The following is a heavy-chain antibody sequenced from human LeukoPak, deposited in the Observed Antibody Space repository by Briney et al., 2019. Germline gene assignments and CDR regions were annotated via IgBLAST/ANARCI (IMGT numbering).Heavy chain of an antibody. CDR3: ARRLGVKDCSSTSCDILFDY. CDR2: IYYSGST. CDR1: GGSFSGYY. D-gene: IGHD2-2*02. Sequence: PSETLSLTCAVYGGSFSGYYWSWIRQPPGKGLEWIGSIYYSGSTYYNPSLKSRVTISVDTSKNQLSLKLSSVTAADTAVYYCARRLGVKDCSSTSCDILFDYWGQGTLVTVSS. J-gene: IGHJ4*02. V-gene: IGHV4-34*01.